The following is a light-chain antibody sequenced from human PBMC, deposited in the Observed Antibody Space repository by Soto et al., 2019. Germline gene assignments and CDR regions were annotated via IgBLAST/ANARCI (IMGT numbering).Light chain of an antibody. J-gene: IGKJ1*01. CDR1: QSISIW. CDR3: QQYNGYSTWT. Sequence: DIQMTQYTSTLSASVGDRFTITCLFSQSISIWLAWYQLKPGKAPKLLIYDAASLESGVPSRFSGSGSGTEFTLTISSRQPDEFATYYCQQYNGYSTWTFGQGTKVDIK. V-gene: IGKV1-5*01. CDR2: DAA.